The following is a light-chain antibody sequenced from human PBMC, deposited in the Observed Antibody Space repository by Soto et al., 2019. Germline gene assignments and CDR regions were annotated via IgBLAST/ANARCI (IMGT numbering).Light chain of an antibody. Sequence: EIGLTQSPATLSLSPGERATRYCRASQSVSSYLAWYQQKPGQAPRLLIYDASNRATGIPARFGGSGSGTDFTLTISSLEPEDFAVYYCQQRSNWSWTFGQGTKV. CDR2: DAS. CDR1: QSVSSY. CDR3: QQRSNWSWT. J-gene: IGKJ1*01. V-gene: IGKV3-11*01.